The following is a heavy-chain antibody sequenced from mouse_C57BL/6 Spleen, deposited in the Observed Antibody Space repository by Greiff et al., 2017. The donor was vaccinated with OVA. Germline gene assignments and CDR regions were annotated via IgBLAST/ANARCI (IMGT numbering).Heavy chain of an antibody. CDR3: ARSPYGNYVAMDY. CDR1: GFNIKDYY. V-gene: IGHV14-2*01. J-gene: IGHJ4*01. D-gene: IGHD2-1*01. Sequence: VQLQQSGAELVKPGASVKLSCTASGFNIKDYYMHWVKQRTEQGLEWIGRIDPEDGETKYAPNFQGKATITADTSSNTAYLQLSSLTSEDTAVYYCARSPYGNYVAMDYWGQGTSVTVSS. CDR2: IDPEDGET.